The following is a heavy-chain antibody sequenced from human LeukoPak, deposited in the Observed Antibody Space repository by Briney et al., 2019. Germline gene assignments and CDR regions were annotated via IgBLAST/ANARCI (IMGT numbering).Heavy chain of an antibody. CDR2: INPKTDGT. J-gene: IGHJ3*02. Sequence: ASVTVSCKASGYTFIDYYLHWVRQAPGQGLEWMGWINPKTDGTNYAQKFQDRVTMTRDTSISTAYMELSRLRSDDTAVYYCARGGRFEAFDMWGQGTMVTVSS. D-gene: IGHD3-10*01. V-gene: IGHV1-2*02. CDR1: GYTFIDYY. CDR3: ARGGRFEAFDM.